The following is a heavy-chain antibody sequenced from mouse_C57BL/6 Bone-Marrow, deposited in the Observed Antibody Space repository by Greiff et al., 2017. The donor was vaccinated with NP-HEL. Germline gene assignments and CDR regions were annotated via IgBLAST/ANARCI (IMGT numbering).Heavy chain of an antibody. CDR3: ARHGSIYFDY. CDR2: ISNGGGST. J-gene: IGHJ2*01. D-gene: IGHD2-10*02. V-gene: IGHV5-12*01. CDR1: GFTFSDYY. Sequence: EVQLVESGGGLVQPGGSLKLSCAASGFTFSDYYMYWVRQTPEKRLEWVAYISNGGGSTYYPDTVKGRFTISRDNAKNTLYLQMSRLKSEDTAMYYCARHGSIYFDYWGQGTTLTVSS.